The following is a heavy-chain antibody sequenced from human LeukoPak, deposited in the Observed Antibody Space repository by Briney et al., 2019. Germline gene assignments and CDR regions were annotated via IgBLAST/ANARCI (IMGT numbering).Heavy chain of an antibody. D-gene: IGHD1-1*01. CDR2: INTNTGNP. V-gene: IGHV7-4-1*02. CDR1: GYTFTSYA. CDR3: ARALTDYSQLPSDAFDI. Sequence: ASVKVSCKASGYTFTSYAMDWVRQAPGQGLEWMGWINTNTGNPTYAQGFTGRFVFSLDTSVSTAYLQISSLKAEDTAVYYCARALTDYSQLPSDAFDIWGQGTMVTVSS. J-gene: IGHJ3*02.